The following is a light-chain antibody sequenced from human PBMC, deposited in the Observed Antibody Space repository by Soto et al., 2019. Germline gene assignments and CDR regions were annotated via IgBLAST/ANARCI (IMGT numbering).Light chain of an antibody. CDR2: AAS. CDR1: QGISSY. Sequence: DIQLTQSPSFLSASVGDRVTITCRASQGISSYLAWYQQKPGKAPKLLISAASTLQSGVPSRFSGSGSGTEFPLAITSLQPEDFATYYGQQLNNYPRTFGQGTKVEIK. CDR3: QQLNNYPRT. V-gene: IGKV1-9*01. J-gene: IGKJ1*01.